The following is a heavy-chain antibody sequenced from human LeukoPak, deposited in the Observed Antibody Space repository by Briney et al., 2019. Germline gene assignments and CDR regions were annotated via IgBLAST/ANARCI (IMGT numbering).Heavy chain of an antibody. CDR2: IYYSGST. V-gene: IGHV4-59*01. Sequence: PSETLSLTCTVSGGSISSYYWSWIRQPPGKGLEWIGYIYYSGSTNYNPSLKSRVTISVDTSKNQFSLKLSSVTAADTAVYYCARDLYDSSGFDAFNIWGQGTMGTVSS. J-gene: IGHJ3*02. CDR1: GGSISSYY. D-gene: IGHD3-22*01. CDR3: ARDLYDSSGFDAFNI.